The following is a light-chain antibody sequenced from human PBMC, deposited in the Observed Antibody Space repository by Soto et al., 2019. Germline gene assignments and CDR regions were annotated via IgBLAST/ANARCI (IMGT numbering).Light chain of an antibody. Sequence: QAVLTQPPSASASLGASVKLTCTLSSGHNSYAIAWHQQQPEKGPRYLMKLNSDGSHSKGDGIPDRFSGSSSAAERYLTISGLQSEDEADYYCQTWSTDIRVFGGGTKVTVL. CDR3: QTWSTDIRV. V-gene: IGLV4-69*01. CDR2: LNSDGSH. CDR1: SGHNSYA. J-gene: IGLJ3*02.